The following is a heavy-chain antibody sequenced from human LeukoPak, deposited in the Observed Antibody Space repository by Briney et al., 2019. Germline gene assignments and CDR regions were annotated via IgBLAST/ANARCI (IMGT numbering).Heavy chain of an antibody. CDR3: TTSGTPFQY. V-gene: IGHV3-15*01. J-gene: IGHJ4*02. D-gene: IGHD3-10*01. CDR1: GFTFNNAW. Sequence: GGSLRLSCAASGFTFNNAWMSWVRLAPGMALEWVGRIKNEDDGGTTDYAAPVKGRFTISRDDSKNMLYLQMNSLKTEDTAVYYCTTSGTPFQYWGQGTLVTVSS. CDR2: IKNEDDGGTT.